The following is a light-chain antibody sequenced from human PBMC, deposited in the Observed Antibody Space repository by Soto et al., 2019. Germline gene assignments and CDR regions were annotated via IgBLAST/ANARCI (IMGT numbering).Light chain of an antibody. Sequence: DIPMIQSPSTMSASVGDRVTITCGAGQSIVSWLAWYQQKPGTAPNILIFDGASLKSGGPSRCSGGGSGTEFTLTISSLQTADFSTYYCQQYNDNSTRTFGQGTKVDIK. CDR1: QSIVSW. CDR3: QQYNDNSTRT. CDR2: DGA. J-gene: IGKJ1*01. V-gene: IGKV1-5*01.